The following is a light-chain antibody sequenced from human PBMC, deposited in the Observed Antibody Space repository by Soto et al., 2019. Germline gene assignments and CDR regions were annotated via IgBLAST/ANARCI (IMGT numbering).Light chain of an antibody. V-gene: IGKV1-6*01. J-gene: IGKJ4*01. Sequence: AIQMTQSPSSLSASVGDRVTITCRASQGIRNDLGWYQQKPGKAPKLLIYAASTLQSGVPSRFSGSGSGTDFTLTIRSLQPEDFATYYCLHDYDYPLTFGGGTKVEIK. CDR3: LHDYDYPLT. CDR2: AAS. CDR1: QGIRND.